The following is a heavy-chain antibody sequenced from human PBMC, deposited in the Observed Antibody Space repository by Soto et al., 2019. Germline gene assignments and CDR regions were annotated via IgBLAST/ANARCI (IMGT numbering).Heavy chain of an antibody. CDR1: GGSISSYY. D-gene: IGHD3-9*01. Sequence: PSETLSLTCTVSGGSISSYYWSWIRQPPGKGLEWIGYIYYSGSTNYNPSLKSRVTISVDTSKNQFSLKLSSVTAADTAVYYCARVRSSPYDILTGYYSVWGQGTMVTV. J-gene: IGHJ4*02. CDR3: ARVRSSPYDILTGYYSV. V-gene: IGHV4-59*01. CDR2: IYYSGST.